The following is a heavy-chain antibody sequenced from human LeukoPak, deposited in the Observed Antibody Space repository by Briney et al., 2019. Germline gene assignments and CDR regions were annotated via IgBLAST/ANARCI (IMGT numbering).Heavy chain of an antibody. CDR1: GGSISSGGYY. CDR3: AREWVVVVPAAIRSHFDY. V-gene: IGHV4-30-2*01. Sequence: SETLSLTCTVSGGSISSGGYYWSWIRQPPGKGLEWIEYIYHSGSTYYNPSLKSRVTISVDRSKNQFSLKLSSVTAADTAVYYCAREWVVVVPAAIRSHFDYWGQGTLVTVSS. D-gene: IGHD2-2*02. CDR2: IYHSGST. J-gene: IGHJ4*02.